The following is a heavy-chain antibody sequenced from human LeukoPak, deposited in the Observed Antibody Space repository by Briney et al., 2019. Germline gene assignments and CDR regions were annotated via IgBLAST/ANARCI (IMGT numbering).Heavy chain of an antibody. J-gene: IGHJ5*02. CDR3: ARGGLGGAGDASWCDP. D-gene: IGHD6-19*01. Sequence: GASLQISCKGSGSIFTSYWIGGVRHMPGKGLEWMGIIYPVDSDTRYSPSFQGHVTISADTSSSTAYLQWSSLKAWDTAMYYCARGGLGGAGDASWCDPRGQGTVDSVSS. CDR2: IYPVDSDT. CDR1: GSIFTSYW. V-gene: IGHV5-51*01.